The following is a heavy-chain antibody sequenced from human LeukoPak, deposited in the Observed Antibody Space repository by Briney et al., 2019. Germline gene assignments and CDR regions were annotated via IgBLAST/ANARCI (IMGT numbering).Heavy chain of an antibody. CDR3: ARGIRPVFPDY. J-gene: IGHJ4*02. CDR2: INPNSGDT. CDR1: GYTFTGYY. Sequence: GASVKVSCKASGYTFTGYYMHWVRQAPGQGLEWMGWINPNSGDTNYAQKLQGRVTMTTDTSTSTAYMELRSLRSDDTAVYYCARGIRPVFPDYWGQGTLVTVSS. V-gene: IGHV1-2*02. D-gene: IGHD2-21*01.